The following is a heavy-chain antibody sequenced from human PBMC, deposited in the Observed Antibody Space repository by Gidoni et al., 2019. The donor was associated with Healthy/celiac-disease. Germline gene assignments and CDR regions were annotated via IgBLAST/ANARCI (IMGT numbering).Heavy chain of an antibody. CDR1: GYTFTGHY. CDR3: ARDKGEDYYGMDV. D-gene: IGHD3-16*01. J-gene: IGHJ6*02. CDR2: INPNSGGT. V-gene: IGHV1-2*04. Sequence: QVQLVQSGAELKKPGASVKVSCKASGYTFTGHYMHWVTQAPGQGLEWMGWINPNSGGTNYAQKFQGWVTMTRDTSISTAYMELSRLRSDDTAVYYCARDKGEDYYGMDVWGQGTTVTVSS.